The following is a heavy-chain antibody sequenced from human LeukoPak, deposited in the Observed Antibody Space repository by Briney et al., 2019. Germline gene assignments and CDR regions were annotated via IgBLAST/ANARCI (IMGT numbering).Heavy chain of an antibody. Sequence: PSETLSLTCTVSGGSISSGDYYWSWIRQPPGKGLEWIGYIYYSGSTYYNPSLKSRVTISVDTSKNQFSLKLSSVTAADTAVYYCARVEEGITMLTDAFDIWGQGTMVTVSS. CDR2: IYYSGST. J-gene: IGHJ3*02. CDR1: GGSISSGDYY. CDR3: ARVEEGITMLTDAFDI. V-gene: IGHV4-30-4*01. D-gene: IGHD3-10*02.